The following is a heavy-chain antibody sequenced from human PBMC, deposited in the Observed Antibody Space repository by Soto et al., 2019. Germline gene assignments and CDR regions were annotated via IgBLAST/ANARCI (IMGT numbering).Heavy chain of an antibody. Sequence: QVQLVQSGAEVKRPGASVKVSCKAYNYMFRSYGVSWVRQAPGQGLEWMGRISAFSGNTNYTQNFQGRITKTTDTSKGTAYMEVSTLRSDDSAIYYSARVGGYGAGSYFDYWGQGTLVTVS. J-gene: IGHJ4*02. CDR3: ARVGGYGAGSYFDY. D-gene: IGHD3-10*01. CDR2: ISAFSGNT. V-gene: IGHV1-18*01. CDR1: NYMFRSYG.